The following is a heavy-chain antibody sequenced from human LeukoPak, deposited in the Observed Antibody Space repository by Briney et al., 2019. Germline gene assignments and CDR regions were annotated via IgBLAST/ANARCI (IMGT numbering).Heavy chain of an antibody. CDR1: GYSISSGYY. J-gene: IGHJ4*02. Sequence: SETLSLTCTVSGYSISSGYYWGWIRQPPGKGLEWIGSIFYSGRTYYNPSLKSRVTMSVDTSKNQFSLRLSSVNAADTAVYYCARDILATSIAAPYYWGQGTLVTVSS. CDR2: IFYSGRT. CDR3: ARDILATSIAAPYY. V-gene: IGHV4-38-2*02. D-gene: IGHD6-13*01.